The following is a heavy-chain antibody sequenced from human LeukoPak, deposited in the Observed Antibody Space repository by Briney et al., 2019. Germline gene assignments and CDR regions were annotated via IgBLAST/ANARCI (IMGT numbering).Heavy chain of an antibody. J-gene: IGHJ4*02. CDR3: AREHGKSGGDCYFDY. CDR1: GFTVTSDY. CDR2: IYSGGST. Sequence: GSLRLSCAASGFTVTSDYMSWVRQAPGKGLEWVSVIYSGGSTYYADSVKGRFTISRDNSKNTLYLQMNSLRAEDTAVYYCAREHGKSGGDCYFDYWGQGTLVTVSS. V-gene: IGHV3-53*01. D-gene: IGHD2-21*02.